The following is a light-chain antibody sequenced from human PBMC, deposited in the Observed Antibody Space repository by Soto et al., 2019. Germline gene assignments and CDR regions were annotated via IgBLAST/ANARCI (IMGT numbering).Light chain of an antibody. J-gene: IGLJ2*01. CDR3: AAWDDSLNGVV. CDR2: TNN. CDR1: SSNIGSNI. Sequence: QSVLTQPPSASGTFGQRITISCSGSSSNIGSNIVNWYRQLPGTAPKLLIYTNNQRPSGVPDRFSGSKFGTSASLAISGLQSEDEADYYCAAWDDSLNGVVFGGGTKLTV. V-gene: IGLV1-44*01.